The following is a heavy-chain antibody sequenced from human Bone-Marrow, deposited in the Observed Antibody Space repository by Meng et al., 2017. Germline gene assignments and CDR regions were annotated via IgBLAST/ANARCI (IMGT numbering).Heavy chain of an antibody. Sequence: SGPTLVKPTETLTLTCTVSGFSLSNARMGVSWIRQPPGKALEWLALIYWDDDKRYSPSLKSRLTITKDTSKNQVVLTMTNMDPVDTATYYCAWGYSYGMDYWGQGTLVTVSS. J-gene: IGHJ4*02. CDR3: AWGYSYGMDY. CDR2: IYWDDDK. D-gene: IGHD5-18*01. V-gene: IGHV2-5*02. CDR1: GFSLSNARMG.